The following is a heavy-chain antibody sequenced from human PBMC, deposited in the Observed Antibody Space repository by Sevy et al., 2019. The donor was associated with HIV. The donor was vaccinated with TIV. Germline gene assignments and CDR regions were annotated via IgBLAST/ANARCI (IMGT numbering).Heavy chain of an antibody. V-gene: IGHV4-4*07. J-gene: IGHJ3*02. Sequence: SETLSLTCTVSGGSISSYYWSWIRQPAGKGLEWIGRIYTSGSTNYNPSLKSRVTMSVDTSKNQFSLKLSSVTAADTAVDYWAGSGEKRFTMVRGVICAFDIWGQGTMVTVSS. CDR2: IYTSGST. CDR3: AGSGEKRFTMVRGVICAFDI. D-gene: IGHD3-10*01. CDR1: GGSISSYY.